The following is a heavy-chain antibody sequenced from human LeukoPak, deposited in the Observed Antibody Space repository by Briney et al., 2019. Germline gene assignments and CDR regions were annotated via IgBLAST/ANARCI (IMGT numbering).Heavy chain of an antibody. D-gene: IGHD3-10*01. CDR1: GGSFSGYY. CDR2: INHSGST. V-gene: IGHV4-34*01. J-gene: IGHJ6*02. Sequence: SETLSLTCAVYGGSFSGYYWSWIRQPQGKGLEWIGEINHSGSTNYNPSLKSRVTISVDTSKNQFSLKLSSVTAADTAVYYCARGHYYGSGSYLGHYYYYGMDVWGQGTTVTVSS. CDR3: ARGHYYGSGSYLGHYYYYGMDV.